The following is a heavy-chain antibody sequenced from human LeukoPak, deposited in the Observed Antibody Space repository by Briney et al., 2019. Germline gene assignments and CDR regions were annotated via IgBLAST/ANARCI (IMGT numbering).Heavy chain of an antibody. CDR2: MNPNSGNT. CDR3: ARGVRWLLGDYNYYMDV. Sequence: GASVRVSCKASGYTFTSYDINWVRQATGQGLEWMGWMNPNSGNTGYAQKFQGRVTMTRNTSISTAYMELSSLRSEDTAVYYCARGVRWLLGDYNYYMDVWGKGTTVTVSS. D-gene: IGHD5-12*01. J-gene: IGHJ6*03. V-gene: IGHV1-8*01. CDR1: GYTFTSYD.